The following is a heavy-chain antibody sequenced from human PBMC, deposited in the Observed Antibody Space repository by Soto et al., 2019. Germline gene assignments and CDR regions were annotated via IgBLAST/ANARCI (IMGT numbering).Heavy chain of an antibody. D-gene: IGHD4-4*01. CDR2: IWYDGSNK. V-gene: IGHV3-33*01. CDR3: PRARNTVALSFQH. Sequence: GGSLRLSCAASGFTFSSYGMHWVRQAPGKGLEWVAVIWYDGSNKYYADSVKGRFTISRDNSKNTLYLQMNSLRAEDTAVYYCPRARNTVALSFQHWGQGTLVTVSS. CDR1: GFTFSSYG. J-gene: IGHJ1*01.